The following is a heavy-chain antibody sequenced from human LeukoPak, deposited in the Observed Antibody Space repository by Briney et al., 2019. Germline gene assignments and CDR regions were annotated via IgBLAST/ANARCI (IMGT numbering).Heavy chain of an antibody. D-gene: IGHD3-22*01. J-gene: IGHJ4*02. Sequence: GRSLRLSCAASGFTFSSYGMHWVRQAPGKGLEWVAVIWYDGSNKYYADSVKGRFTISRDNSKNTLYLQMNSLRAEDTAVYYCARETLYDSSGYYSEGYFDYWGQGTLVTVSS. CDR2: IWYDGSNK. CDR3: ARETLYDSSGYYSEGYFDY. V-gene: IGHV3-33*01. CDR1: GFTFSSYG.